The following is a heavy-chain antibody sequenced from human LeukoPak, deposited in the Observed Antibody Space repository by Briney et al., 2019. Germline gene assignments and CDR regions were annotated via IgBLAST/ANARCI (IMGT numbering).Heavy chain of an antibody. D-gene: IGHD4-11*01. J-gene: IGHJ4*02. CDR3: ARGESPVNTFDY. V-gene: IGHV3-21*01. CDR2: ISSSSSYI. Sequence: GGSLRLSCAASGFTFSSYSMNWVRQAPGKGLEWVSSISSSSSYIYYADSVKGRFTISRDNAKNSLYPQMNSLRAEDTAVYYCARGESPVNTFDYWGQGTLVTVSS. CDR1: GFTFSSYS.